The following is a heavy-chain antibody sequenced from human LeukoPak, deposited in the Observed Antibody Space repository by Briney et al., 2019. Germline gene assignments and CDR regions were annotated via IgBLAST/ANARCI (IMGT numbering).Heavy chain of an antibody. D-gene: IGHD3-10*01. CDR2: IYYSGNT. V-gene: IGHV4-39*01. CDR1: GGSISSSSYY. J-gene: IGHJ4*02. CDR3: ARLMGRGGTAYFDY. Sequence: SETLSLTCTVSGGSISSSSYYWGWIRQPPGKGLEWIGSIYYSGNTYYNPSLKSRVTISVDTSKNQFSLKLSPVTAADTAVYYCARLMGRGGTAYFDYWGQGTLVTVSS.